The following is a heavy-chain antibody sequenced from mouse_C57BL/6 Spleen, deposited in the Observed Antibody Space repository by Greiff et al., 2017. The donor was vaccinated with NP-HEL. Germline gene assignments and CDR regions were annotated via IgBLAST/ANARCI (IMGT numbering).Heavy chain of an antibody. CDR1: GYTFTSYW. CDR2: IYPSDSET. CDR3: ARGHYGSSLYAMDY. J-gene: IGHJ4*01. Sequence: VQLQQSGAELVRPGSSVKLSCKASGYTFTSYWMDWVKQRPGQGLEWIGNIYPSDSETHYNQKFKDKATLTVDKSSSTAYMQLSSLTSEDSAVYYCARGHYGSSLYAMDYWGQGTSVTVSS. D-gene: IGHD1-1*01. V-gene: IGHV1-61*01.